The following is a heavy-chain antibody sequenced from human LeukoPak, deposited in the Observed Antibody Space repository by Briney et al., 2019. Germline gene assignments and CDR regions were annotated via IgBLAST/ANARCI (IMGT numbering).Heavy chain of an antibody. CDR3: ARAPSWVPAAEDYLDY. Sequence: ASVKVSCKASGYTFTGYYMHWVRQAPGQGLEWMGWINPNSGGTNYAQKFQGRVTMTRDTSISTAYMELSRLRSDDTAVYYCARAPSWVPAAEDYLDYWGQGTLVTVSS. D-gene: IGHD2-2*01. J-gene: IGHJ4*02. CDR1: GYTFTGYY. V-gene: IGHV1-2*02. CDR2: INPNSGGT.